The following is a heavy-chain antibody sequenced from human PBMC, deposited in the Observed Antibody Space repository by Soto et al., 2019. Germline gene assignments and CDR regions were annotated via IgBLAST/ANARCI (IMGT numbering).Heavy chain of an antibody. D-gene: IGHD3-22*01. CDR3: AREYYYDSSGYPDYYYYGMDV. J-gene: IGHJ6*02. V-gene: IGHV4-61*01. Sequence: SETQSLTCTVSGGSVSSGSYYWSWIRQPPGNGLELIGYIYYSGSTNYNPSLKSRVTISVDTSKNQFSLKLSSVTAADTAVYYCAREYYYDSSGYPDYYYYGMDVWGQGTTVTVSS. CDR2: IYYSGST. CDR1: GGSVSSGSYY.